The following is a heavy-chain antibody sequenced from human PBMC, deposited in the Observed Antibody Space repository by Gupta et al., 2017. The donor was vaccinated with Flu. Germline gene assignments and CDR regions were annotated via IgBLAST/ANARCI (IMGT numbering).Heavy chain of an antibody. D-gene: IGHD6-13*01. J-gene: IGHJ4*02. V-gene: IGHV3-23*01. Sequence: FTISRDNSKNTIYLQMNSLTGDDTAVYYCAKDRSGNPAIDYWGQGALVTVSA. CDR3: AKDRSGNPAIDY.